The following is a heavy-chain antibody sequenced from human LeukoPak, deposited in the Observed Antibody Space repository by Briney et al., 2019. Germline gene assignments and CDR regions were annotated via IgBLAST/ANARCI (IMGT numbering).Heavy chain of an antibody. Sequence: SETLSLSCNVSGDSISRSRHFWAWIRPSQGRGLEWIGYIYNSGSTYYNPSLKSRVTISVDTSKNEFSLKLSSVTAADTAVYYCPRHTRYCSGGSCYYYYYYYYMDVWGKGTTVTISS. J-gene: IGHJ6*03. CDR3: PRHTRYCSGGSCYYYYYYYYMDV. V-gene: IGHV4-39*01. CDR1: GDSISRSRHF. CDR2: IYNSGST. D-gene: IGHD2-15*01.